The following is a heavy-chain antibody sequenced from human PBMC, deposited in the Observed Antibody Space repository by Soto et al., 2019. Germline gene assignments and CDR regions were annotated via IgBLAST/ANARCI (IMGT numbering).Heavy chain of an antibody. CDR3: ARLPWADYGGIFAP. V-gene: IGHV4-59*01. D-gene: IGHD4-17*01. CDR1: GGSISSYY. J-gene: IGHJ5*02. CDR2: SYYSGST. Sequence: QVQLQESGPGLVKPSETLSLTCTVSGGSISSYYWSWIRQPPGKGLEWVGYSYYSGSTNYNPSLKIRVTSXVXPXXNQFSLKLSSVTAADTAVYYWARLPWADYGGIFAPWGQGTLVTVSS.